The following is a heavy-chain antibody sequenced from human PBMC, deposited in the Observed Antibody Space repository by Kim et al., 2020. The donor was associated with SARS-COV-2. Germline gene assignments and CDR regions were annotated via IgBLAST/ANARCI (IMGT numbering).Heavy chain of an antibody. V-gene: IGHV3-74*01. CDR1: GFDLRSYW. J-gene: IGHJ4*02. CDR2: MNTDGSSV. Sequence: GGSLRLSCEASGFDLRSYWMYWVRQVPGKGLVWVSRMNTDGSSVTYADSVKGRFTISRDNAKNTLYLQMNSLRVEDTAVYFCARGGMFYDSWSGFCDYWGQGTLVTVSS. CDR3: ARGGMFYDSWSGFCDY. D-gene: IGHD3-3*01.